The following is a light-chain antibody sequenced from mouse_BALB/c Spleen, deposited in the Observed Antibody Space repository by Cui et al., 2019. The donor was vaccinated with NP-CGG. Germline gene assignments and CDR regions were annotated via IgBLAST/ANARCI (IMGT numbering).Light chain of an antibody. CDR3: ALWYSNHWV. J-gene: IGLJ1*01. V-gene: IGLV1*01. Sequence: AFLTRESTPTTSPGETVTLTCRSSTGTVTTSNYANWVQEKPDHLFTGLIGGTNNRVPGVPARFSGSLIGDKAALTITGAQTEDEAIYFCALWYSNHWVFGGGTKLTVL. CDR2: GTN. CDR1: TGTVTTSNY.